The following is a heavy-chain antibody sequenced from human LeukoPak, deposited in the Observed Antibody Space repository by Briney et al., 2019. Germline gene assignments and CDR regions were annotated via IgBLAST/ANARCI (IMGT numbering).Heavy chain of an antibody. V-gene: IGHV4-59*01. D-gene: IGHD3-3*01. Sequence: ASETLSLTCTVSGGSIRSYYWSWIRQPQGKGLEWIGYIYFSGSTSYNPSLKSRVTISVDRSKNQFSLKLSSVAAADTAVYYCARSYDTNFDYWGQGTLVTVSS. CDR1: GGSIRSYY. CDR3: ARSYDTNFDY. J-gene: IGHJ4*02. CDR2: IYFSGST.